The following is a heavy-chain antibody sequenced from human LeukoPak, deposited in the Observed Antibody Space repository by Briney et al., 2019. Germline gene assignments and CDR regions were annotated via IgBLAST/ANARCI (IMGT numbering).Heavy chain of an antibody. J-gene: IGHJ4*02. Sequence: SETLSLTCTVSGGSISSGSYYWSWIRQPAGKGLEWIGRIYTSGSTNYNPSLKSRVTISVDTSKNQLSLKLSSVTAADTAVYYCARDGDGYIFDYWGQGTLVTVSS. CDR2: IYTSGST. V-gene: IGHV4-61*02. CDR1: GGSISSGSYY. CDR3: ARDGDGYIFDY. D-gene: IGHD5-24*01.